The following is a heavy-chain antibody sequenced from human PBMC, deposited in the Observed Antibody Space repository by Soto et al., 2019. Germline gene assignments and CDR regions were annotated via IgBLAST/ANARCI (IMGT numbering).Heavy chain of an antibody. D-gene: IGHD1-26*01. V-gene: IGHV3-23*01. J-gene: IGHJ4*02. CDR1: GFTFSSYA. CDR2: ISGSGGST. Sequence: GGSLRLSCAASGFTFSSYAMNWVRQAPGKGLEWVSAISGSGGSTYYADSVKGRFTISRDNSKNTLYLQMNSLRAEDTAVYYCAKDIHSGSYSRYYFDYWGLGTLVTVSS. CDR3: AKDIHSGSYSRYYFDY.